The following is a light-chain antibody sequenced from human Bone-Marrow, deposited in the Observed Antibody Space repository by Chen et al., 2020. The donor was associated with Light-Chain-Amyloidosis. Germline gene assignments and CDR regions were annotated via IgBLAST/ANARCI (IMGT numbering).Light chain of an antibody. CDR1: SGSIATNY. J-gene: IGLJ3*02. Sequence: NFMLTQPHSVSESPGKTVIISCTRSSGSIATNYVQWSQQRPGSSPTTVIYEDDQRPSGVPDRFSGSIDRSSNSASLTISGLKTEDEADYDCQSYQGSSQGVFGGGTKLTVL. CDR3: QSYQGSSQGV. CDR2: EDD. V-gene: IGLV6-57*01.